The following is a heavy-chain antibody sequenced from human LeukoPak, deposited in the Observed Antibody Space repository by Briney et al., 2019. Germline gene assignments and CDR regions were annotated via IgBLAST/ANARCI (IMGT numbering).Heavy chain of an antibody. CDR1: GFTFSSYA. CDR2: ISYDGSNK. CDR3: AINGCYRGVCDFDV. V-gene: IGHV3-30-3*01. D-gene: IGHD2-21*01. J-gene: IGHJ3*01. Sequence: GGSLRLSCAASGFTFSSYAMHWVRQAPGKGLEWVAVISYDGSNKYYADSVKGRFTISRDNARKSLYLQMNSLRAEDTALYYCAINGCYRGVCDFDVWGQGTMVAISS.